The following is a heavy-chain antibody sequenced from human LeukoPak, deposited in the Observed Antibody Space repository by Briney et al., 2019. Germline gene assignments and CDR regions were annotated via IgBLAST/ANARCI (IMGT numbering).Heavy chain of an antibody. J-gene: IGHJ3*02. D-gene: IGHD4-17*01. CDR2: IYTSGST. CDR3: AREADGDYTTDAFDI. Sequence: SETLSLTCTVSGGSISSGSYYWSWIRQPAGKGLEWIGRIYTSGSTNYNPSLKSRVTISVDTSKNQFSLKLSSVTAADTAVYYCAREADGDYTTDAFDIWGQGAMVTVSS. CDR1: GGSISSGSYY. V-gene: IGHV4-61*02.